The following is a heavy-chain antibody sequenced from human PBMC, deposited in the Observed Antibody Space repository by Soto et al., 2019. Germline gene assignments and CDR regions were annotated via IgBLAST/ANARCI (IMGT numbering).Heavy chain of an antibody. D-gene: IGHD7-27*01. CDR3: ARGGVATLGLTGENYYYGMDV. J-gene: IGHJ6*02. CDR1: GYTFTSYG. Sequence: QVQLVQSGAEVKKPGASVKVSCKTSGYTFTSYGISWVRQAPGQGLEWMGWISSYNGNTDYAQSLQGRVTMTTDTSTNTAYMDLRRLRSDDTAVYYCARGGVATLGLTGENYYYGMDVWGQGTTVTVSS. CDR2: ISSYNGNT. V-gene: IGHV1-18*01.